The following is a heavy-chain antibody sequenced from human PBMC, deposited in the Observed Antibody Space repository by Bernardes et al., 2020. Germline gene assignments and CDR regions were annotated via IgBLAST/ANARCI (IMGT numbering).Heavy chain of an antibody. CDR2: IYYSGST. V-gene: IGHV4-39*01. CDR3: ARHPLPLPTNWFDP. J-gene: IGHJ5*02. Sequence: SETLSLTCTVSGGSISSSSYYWGWIRQPPGKGLEWIGSIYYSGSTYYNPSLKSRVTISVDTSKNQFSLKLSSVTAADTAVYYCARHPLPLPTNWFDPWGQGTLVTVSS. CDR1: GGSISSSSYY.